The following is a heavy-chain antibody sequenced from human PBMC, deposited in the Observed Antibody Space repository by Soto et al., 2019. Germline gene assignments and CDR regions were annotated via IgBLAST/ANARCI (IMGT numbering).Heavy chain of an antibody. V-gene: IGHV1-18*01. Sequence: QVQLVQSGAEVKKPGASVKVSCKASGYTFTSYGISSVRQTPGQGLGWMGWITAYNVNTNYAQKLQGRVTMTTDTSASTAYMELRSLRSDDTAVYYCARVELRDFDWLPQGDYYYYLDAWGKATTLTVSS. CDR3: ARVELRDFDWLPQGDYYYYLDA. CDR1: GYTFTSYG. CDR2: ITAYNVNT. D-gene: IGHD3-9*01. J-gene: IGHJ6*03.